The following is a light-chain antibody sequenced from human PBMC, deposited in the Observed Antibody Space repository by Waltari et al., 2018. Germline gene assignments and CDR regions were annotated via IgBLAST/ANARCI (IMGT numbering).Light chain of an antibody. CDR2: EVT. V-gene: IGLV2-18*02. Sequence: QSALTQPPSVSGSPGQSVTISCTGTSPDVGSYNRVSWYQQPPGTAPKLLIYEVTNRPSGVPHRFSGSKSGNTASLTISGLQAEDEADYYCSSYTSRSTVVFGGGTKLTVL. J-gene: IGLJ3*02. CDR3: SSYTSRSTVV. CDR1: SPDVGSYNR.